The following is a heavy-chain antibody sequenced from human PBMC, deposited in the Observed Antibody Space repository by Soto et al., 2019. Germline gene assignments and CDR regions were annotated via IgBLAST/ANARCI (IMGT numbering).Heavy chain of an antibody. CDR1: GYTFTSYY. Sequence: ASVKVSCKASGYTFTSYYMHWVRQAPGQGLEWMGIINPSGGSTSYAQKFQGRVTMTRDTSISTAYMELSRLRSDDTAVYYCARDTPDPYSGSYLYYYYGMDVWGQGTTVTVSS. J-gene: IGHJ6*02. D-gene: IGHD1-26*01. V-gene: IGHV1-46*01. CDR2: INPSGGST. CDR3: ARDTPDPYSGSYLYYYYGMDV.